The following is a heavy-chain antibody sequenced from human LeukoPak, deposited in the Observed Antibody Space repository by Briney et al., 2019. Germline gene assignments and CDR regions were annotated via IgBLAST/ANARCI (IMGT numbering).Heavy chain of an antibody. D-gene: IGHD3-22*01. CDR2: INHSGST. Sequence: SETLSLTCAVYGGSFSGYYWSWICQPPGKGLEWIGEINHSGSTNYNPSLKSRVTISVDTSKNQFSLKLSSVTAADTAVYYCARGSSITMIVVVSYYFVYWGQGTLVTVSS. CDR1: GGSFSGYY. J-gene: IGHJ4*02. CDR3: ARGSSITMIVVVSYYFVY. V-gene: IGHV4-34*01.